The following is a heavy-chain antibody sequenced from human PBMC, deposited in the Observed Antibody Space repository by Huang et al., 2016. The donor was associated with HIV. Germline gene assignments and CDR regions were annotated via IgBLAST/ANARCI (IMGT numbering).Heavy chain of an antibody. CDR1: GFSISSYW. Sequence: EVQLVESGGGLVQPGGSLRLSCAASGFSISSYWMHWVRHAPWKGLGLVSRINSDGSRTSYADSVNGRFTISRDNAKNTLYLQMNSLRAEDTAVYYCARDPRIQSWLNFFDYWGQGTLVSVSS. J-gene: IGHJ4*02. CDR3: ARDPRIQSWLNFFDY. D-gene: IGHD3-22*01. V-gene: IGHV3-74*01. CDR2: INSDGSRT.